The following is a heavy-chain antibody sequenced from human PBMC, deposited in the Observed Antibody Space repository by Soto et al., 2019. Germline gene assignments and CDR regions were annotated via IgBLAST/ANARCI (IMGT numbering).Heavy chain of an antibody. D-gene: IGHD5-18*01. CDR3: ARDEVDTAMVRMTHYYYAGMDV. V-gene: IGHV1-69*08. J-gene: IGHJ6*02. Sequence: QVQLVQSGAEVKKPGSSVKVSCKASGGTFSSYTISWVRQAPGQGLEWMGRIIPILGIANYAQKFQGRVTITADKSPSKAYMELSSLRSEDTAVYYCARDEVDTAMVRMTHYYYAGMDVWGQGTTVTVSS. CDR1: GGTFSSYT. CDR2: IIPILGIA.